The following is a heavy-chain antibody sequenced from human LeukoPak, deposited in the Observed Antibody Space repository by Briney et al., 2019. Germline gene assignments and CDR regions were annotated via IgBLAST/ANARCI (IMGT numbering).Heavy chain of an antibody. CDR1: GGSIRTYY. V-gene: IGHV4-59*01. J-gene: IGHJ2*01. CDR3: TGNGGYSDWYFDV. Sequence: SETLSLTCTVSGGSIRTYYWSWIRQPPGKGLEWIAYTYYSGSTNYNPSLKSRVTISVDTSKNQFSLKLSSVTAADTAVYYCTGNGGYSDWYFDVWGRGTLVTVSS. D-gene: IGHD4-23*01. CDR2: TYYSGST.